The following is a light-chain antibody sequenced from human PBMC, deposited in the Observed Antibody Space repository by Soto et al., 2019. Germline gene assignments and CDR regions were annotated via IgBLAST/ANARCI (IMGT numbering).Light chain of an antibody. CDR3: TSYTLTSTLHV. Sequence: QYALPQPASVSGSPGQSITISCTGTSSDIGYYNYVSWYQHHPGRAPKLIIYEVSNRPSGVSNRFSGSKSGNTASLTISGLQAEDEADYYCTSYTLTSTLHVFGTGTKLTVL. J-gene: IGLJ1*01. CDR2: EVS. CDR1: SSDIGYYNY. V-gene: IGLV2-14*01.